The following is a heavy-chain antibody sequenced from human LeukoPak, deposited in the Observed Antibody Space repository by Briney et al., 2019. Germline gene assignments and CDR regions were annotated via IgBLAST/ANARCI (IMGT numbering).Heavy chain of an antibody. CDR2: IYSGGST. CDR3: ARVYSNYDVFDY. CDR1: GFTVSSNY. Sequence: GGSLRLSCAASGFTVSSNYMSWVRQAPGKGLEWASVIYSGGSTYYADSVKGRFTISRDNSKNTLYLQMNSLRAEDTAVYYCARVYSNYDVFDYWGQGTLVTVSS. J-gene: IGHJ4*02. V-gene: IGHV3-53*01. D-gene: IGHD4-11*01.